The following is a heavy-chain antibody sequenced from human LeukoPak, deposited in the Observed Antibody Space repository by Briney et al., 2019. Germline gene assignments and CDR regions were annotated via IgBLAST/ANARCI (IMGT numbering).Heavy chain of an antibody. D-gene: IGHD3-22*01. V-gene: IGHV4-39*01. CDR2: IYYSGST. CDR1: GGSISSSSYY. Sequence: SETLSLTCTVSGGSISSSSYYWGWIRQPPGKGLEWIGSIYYSGSTYYNPSLKSRVTISVDTPKNQFSLKLSSVTAADTAVYYCASRQFYDSSGYYSDAFDIWGQGTMVTVSS. J-gene: IGHJ3*02. CDR3: ASRQFYDSSGYYSDAFDI.